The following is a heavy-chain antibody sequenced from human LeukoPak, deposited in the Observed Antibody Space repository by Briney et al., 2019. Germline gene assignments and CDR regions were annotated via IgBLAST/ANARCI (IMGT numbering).Heavy chain of an antibody. Sequence: SETLSLTCTVSGGSISSHYWSWIRQPPGKGLEWNGYIYYSGSTNYNPSLKSRVTISVDTSKNQFSLKLSSVTAADTAVYYCARVYYGSGSYYPFDYWGQGTLVTVSS. CDR2: IYYSGST. D-gene: IGHD3-10*01. V-gene: IGHV4-59*11. CDR3: ARVYYGSGSYYPFDY. J-gene: IGHJ4*02. CDR1: GGSISSHY.